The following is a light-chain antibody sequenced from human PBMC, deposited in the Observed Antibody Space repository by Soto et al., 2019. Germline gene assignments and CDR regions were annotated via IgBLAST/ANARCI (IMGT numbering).Light chain of an antibody. CDR1: QSISSW. CDR3: QHYNVYSLT. CDR2: KAS. J-gene: IGKJ2*01. Sequence: DIQMTQSPSTLSASIGDRVTITCRASQSISSWLAWYQQKPGKAPKLLISKASYLESGVPSRFSGSGSGTEFTLTISSLQPDDFAPYYCQHYNVYSLTFGQGTKLEIK. V-gene: IGKV1-5*03.